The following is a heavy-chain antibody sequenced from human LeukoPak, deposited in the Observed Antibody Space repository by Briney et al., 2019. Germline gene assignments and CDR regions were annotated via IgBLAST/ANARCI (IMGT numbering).Heavy chain of an antibody. V-gene: IGHV4-4*07. CDR1: GGSISSYY. CDR3: ARHQGIAAAGLDWYFDL. CDR2: IYTSGST. D-gene: IGHD6-13*01. J-gene: IGHJ2*01. Sequence: PSETLSLTCTVSGGSISSYYWSWIRQPAGKGLEWIGRIYTSGSTNYNPSLKSRVTISVDTSKNQFSLKLSSVTAADTAVYYCARHQGIAAAGLDWYFDLWGRGTLVTVSS.